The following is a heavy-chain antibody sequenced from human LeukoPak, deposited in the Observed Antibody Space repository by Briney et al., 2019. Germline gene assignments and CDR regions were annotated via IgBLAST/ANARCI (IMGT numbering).Heavy chain of an antibody. D-gene: IGHD3-10*01. CDR3: TRAGSFRFDY. CDR1: GFTFSGSW. V-gene: IGHV3-74*01. Sequence: GGSLRLSCEGSGFTFSGSWIHWVRQAPGKGLVWVARMNSDGTTTNYADSVKGRFTISRDNAKNTLYLQMNSLTVDDTAVYYCTRAGSFRFDYWGQGTLVTVSS. CDR2: MNSDGTTT. J-gene: IGHJ4*02.